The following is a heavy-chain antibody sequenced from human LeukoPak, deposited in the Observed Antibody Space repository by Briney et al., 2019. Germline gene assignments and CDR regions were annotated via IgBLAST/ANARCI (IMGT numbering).Heavy chain of an antibody. D-gene: IGHD4-17*01. CDR1: GFTFSSYA. V-gene: IGHV3-23*01. CDR2: ITAGGENT. J-gene: IGHJ4*02. Sequence: GGSLRLSCAVSGFTFSSYAMNWVRQAPGKGLEWISGITAGGENTYYADSVKGRLTISRDTSKNMLYLRMNSLRAEDTAVYYCARDPYGDYYFDCWGQGSLVTVSS. CDR3: ARDPYGDYYFDC.